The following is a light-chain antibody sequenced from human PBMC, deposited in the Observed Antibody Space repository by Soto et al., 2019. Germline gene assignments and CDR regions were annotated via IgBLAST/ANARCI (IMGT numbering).Light chain of an antibody. CDR1: SSNIGAGYD. V-gene: IGLV1-40*01. Sequence: QSVLTQPPSVSGAPGQRVTISCTGSSSNIGAGYDVHWYQQLPGTAPKLLIHGNSNRPSGVPDRFSGSKSGTSASLAITGLQVEDEADYYCQSYDSSLSRVFGTGTKVTAL. CDR2: GNS. J-gene: IGLJ1*01. CDR3: QSYDSSLSRV.